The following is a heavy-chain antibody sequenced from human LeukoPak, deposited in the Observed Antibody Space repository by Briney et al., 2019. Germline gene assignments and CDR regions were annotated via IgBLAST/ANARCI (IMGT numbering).Heavy chain of an antibody. CDR3: ASGYCSSTSCRSGHYYYGMDV. Sequence: GGSLRLSCAASGFTFSSYAMSWVRQAPGKGLEWVSGISDSIGSTYYADSVKGRFTISRDNSKNTLYLQMNSLRAEDTAVYYCASGYCSSTSCRSGHYYYGMDVWGQGTTVTVSS. V-gene: IGHV3-23*01. CDR1: GFTFSSYA. CDR2: ISDSIGST. J-gene: IGHJ6*02. D-gene: IGHD2-2*01.